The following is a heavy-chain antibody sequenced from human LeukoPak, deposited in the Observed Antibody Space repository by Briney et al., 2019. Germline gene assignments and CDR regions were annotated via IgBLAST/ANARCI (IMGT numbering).Heavy chain of an antibody. CDR3: AKDVYNWNFYFDY. D-gene: IGHD1-7*01. J-gene: IGHJ4*02. CDR1: GFTFSSYA. CDR2: ISGSGGTT. Sequence: GGSLRLSCAASGFTFSSYAMSWVRQAPGKGLEWVSAISGSGGTTYYADSVKGRFTISRDNSKKTLYLQMNSLRAEDTAIFCCAKDVYNWNFYFDYWGQGTLVTVSS. V-gene: IGHV3-23*01.